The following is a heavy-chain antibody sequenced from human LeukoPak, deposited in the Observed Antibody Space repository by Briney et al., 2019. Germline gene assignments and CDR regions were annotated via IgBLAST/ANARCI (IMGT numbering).Heavy chain of an antibody. D-gene: IGHD1-14*01. CDR3: ARGQPGGFDI. V-gene: IGHV3-13*01. Sequence: AGGSLRLSCAASGFTFSNYDMHWVRQSTGKGLEWVSRIGRAGDTNYPGSVKGRFIISRENAKNSLYLQMNSLRAGDTAMYYCARGQPGGFDIWGQGTMVTVSS. CDR1: GFTFSNYD. CDR2: IGRAGDT. J-gene: IGHJ3*02.